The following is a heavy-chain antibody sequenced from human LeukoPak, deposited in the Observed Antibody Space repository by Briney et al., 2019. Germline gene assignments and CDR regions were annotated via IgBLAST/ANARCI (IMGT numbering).Heavy chain of an antibody. V-gene: IGHV1-24*01. CDR3: ATRDSSGYHLASDAFDI. CDR1: GYTLTELS. CDR2: FDPEDGET. Sequence: ASVKVSCKVSGYTLTELSMHWVRQAPGKGLEWMGGFDPEDGETIYAQTFQGRVTMTDDTSTDTAYMELSSLRSEDTAVYYCATRDSSGYHLASDAFDIWGQGTMVTVSS. J-gene: IGHJ3*02. D-gene: IGHD3-22*01.